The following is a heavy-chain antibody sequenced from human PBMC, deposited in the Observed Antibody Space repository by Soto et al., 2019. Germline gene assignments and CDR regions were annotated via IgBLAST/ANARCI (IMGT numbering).Heavy chain of an antibody. D-gene: IGHD3-9*01. CDR2: IYTGDSDT. CDR3: ARQSYDILTGYYDNWFDP. CDR1: GYSFTRYW. J-gene: IGHJ5*02. V-gene: IGHV5-51*01. Sequence: GVSLNISCKGSGYSFTRYWIGWVRQMPGKGLEWMGIIYTGDSDTRYSPSFQGQVTNSADKSISTAYLQWSSLKASDTAMYYCARQSYDILTGYYDNWFDPWGQGTLVTVSS.